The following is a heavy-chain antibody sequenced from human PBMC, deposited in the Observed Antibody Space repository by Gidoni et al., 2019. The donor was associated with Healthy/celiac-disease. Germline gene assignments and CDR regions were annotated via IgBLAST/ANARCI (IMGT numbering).Heavy chain of an antibody. Sequence: QVQLVQSGAEVKKPGASVKVSCKASGYTFTSYDINWVRQATGQGLEWMGWMNPNSGNTGYAQKFQGRVTMTRNTSISTAYMELSSLRSEDTAVYYCARLRPQLGPYGMDVWGQGTTVTVSS. D-gene: IGHD1-1*01. CDR2: MNPNSGNT. J-gene: IGHJ6*02. CDR3: ARLRPQLGPYGMDV. CDR1: GYTFTSYD. V-gene: IGHV1-8*01.